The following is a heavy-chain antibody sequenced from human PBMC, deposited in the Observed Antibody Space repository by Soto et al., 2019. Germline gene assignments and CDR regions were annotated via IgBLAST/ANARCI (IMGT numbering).Heavy chain of an antibody. J-gene: IGHJ3*02. CDR3: ARQKPHHTAMGTDAFDI. V-gene: IGHV4-39*01. D-gene: IGHD5-18*01. CDR2: IYYSGST. Sequence: SETLSLTCTVSGGSISSSSYYLGWIRQPPGKGLEWIGSIYYSGSTYYNPSLKSRVTISVDTSKNQFSLKLSSVIAAETAVYYSARQKPHHTAMGTDAFDIWGQGTMVTVSS. CDR1: GGSISSSSYY.